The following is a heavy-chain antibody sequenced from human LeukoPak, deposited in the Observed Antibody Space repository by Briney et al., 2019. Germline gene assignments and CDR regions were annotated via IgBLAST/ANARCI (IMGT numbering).Heavy chain of an antibody. J-gene: IGHJ5*02. CDR1: GYTFTSYY. D-gene: IGHD2-2*02. CDR2: INPSGGST. CDR3: ARERGEYCSSTSCYTYRWFDP. Sequence: ASVKVSCKASGYTFTSYYMHWVRQAPGQGLEWMGIINPSGGSTSYAQKFQGSVTMTRDTSTSTVYMELSSLRSEDTAVYYCARERGEYCSSTSCYTYRWFDPWGQGTLVTVSS. V-gene: IGHV1-46*03.